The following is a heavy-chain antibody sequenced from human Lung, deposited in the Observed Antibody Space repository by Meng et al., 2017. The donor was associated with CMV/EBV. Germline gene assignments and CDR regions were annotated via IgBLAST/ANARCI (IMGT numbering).Heavy chain of an antibody. CDR3: ARDRAAIGYYYYVMDV. V-gene: IGHV4-59*01. CDR2: IYYSGST. CDR1: GHPITTYY. D-gene: IGHD2-2*01. J-gene: IGHJ6*02. Sequence: SXTVSGHPITTYYWSWIRQPPGKGLEWIGYIYYSGSTNYNPSLRSRASISVDTSKNQFSLELSSVTAADTAIYYCARDRAAIGYYYYVMDVWGHGXTVTVSS.